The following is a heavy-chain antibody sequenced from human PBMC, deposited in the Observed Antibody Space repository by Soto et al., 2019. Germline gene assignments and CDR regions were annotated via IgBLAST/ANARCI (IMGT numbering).Heavy chain of an antibody. CDR3: ARGGPRVYYDFWSGYDYYMDV. CDR2: INHSGST. Sequence: QVQLQQWGAGLLKPSETLSLTCAVYGGSFSGYYWSWIRQPPGKGLEWIGEINHSGSTNYNPSLKSRVTISVDTSKNQFSLKLSSVTAADTAVYYCARGGPRVYYDFWSGYDYYMDVWGKGTTVTVSS. CDR1: GGSFSGYY. J-gene: IGHJ6*03. D-gene: IGHD3-3*01. V-gene: IGHV4-34*01.